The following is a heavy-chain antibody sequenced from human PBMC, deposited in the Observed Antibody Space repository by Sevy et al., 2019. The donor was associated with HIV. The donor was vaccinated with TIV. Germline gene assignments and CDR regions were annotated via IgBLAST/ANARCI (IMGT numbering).Heavy chain of an antibody. CDR3: AKDGPYYDFWSGYLPINWFDP. CDR1: GFTFSSYA. J-gene: IGHJ5*02. CDR2: ISGSGGST. D-gene: IGHD3-3*01. V-gene: IGHV3-23*01. Sequence: GGSLRLSCAASGFTFSSYAMSWVRQAPGKGLEWVSAISGSGGSTYYAHSVKGRFTISRDNSKNTLYLQMNSLRAEDTAVYYCAKDGPYYDFWSGYLPINWFDPWGQGTLVTVSS.